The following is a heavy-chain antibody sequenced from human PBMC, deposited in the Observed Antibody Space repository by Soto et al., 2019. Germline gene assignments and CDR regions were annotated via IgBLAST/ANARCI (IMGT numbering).Heavy chain of an antibody. D-gene: IGHD2-21*02. V-gene: IGHV3-15*01. Sequence: GGFLRLSCAASGFTFSNAWMSWVRQAPGKGLEWVGRIKSKTDGGTTDYAAPVKGRFTISRDDSKNTLYLQMNSLKTEDTAVYYCTTGNFCGGDCYDAFDIWGQGTMVTVSS. CDR3: TTGNFCGGDCYDAFDI. J-gene: IGHJ3*02. CDR1: GFTFSNAW. CDR2: IKSKTDGGTT.